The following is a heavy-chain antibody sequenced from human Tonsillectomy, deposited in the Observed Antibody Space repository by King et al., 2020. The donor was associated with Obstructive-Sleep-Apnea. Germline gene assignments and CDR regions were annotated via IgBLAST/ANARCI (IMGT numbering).Heavy chain of an antibody. CDR3: AKDGSATYATVDY. CDR1: GFTFSSFG. D-gene: IGHD1-26*01. V-gene: IGHV3-30*18. J-gene: IGHJ4*02. Sequence: VQLVESGGGVVQPGRSLRLSCAASGFTFSSFGMHWVRQAPGKGLEWVAVISYDGSNKYYADSVKGRFTISRDNFKNTLYLQMNSLRVDDTAVYYCAKDGSATYATVDYWGQGTLVTVSS. CDR2: ISYDGSNK.